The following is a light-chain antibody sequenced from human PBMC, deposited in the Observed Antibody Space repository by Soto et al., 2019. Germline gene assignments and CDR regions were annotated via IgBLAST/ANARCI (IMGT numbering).Light chain of an antibody. Sequence: EIVLTQSPGILSLSPGERATLSCRASLSVTSNYLAWYQQKPGQAPRLLIYGASSRATGIPDRFSGSGSGTEFTLTISILQSEDFAVYYCQQHNNWPWTFGQGTKVDIK. V-gene: IGKV3D-15*03. CDR3: QQHNNWPWT. CDR2: GAS. CDR1: LSVTSN. J-gene: IGKJ1*01.